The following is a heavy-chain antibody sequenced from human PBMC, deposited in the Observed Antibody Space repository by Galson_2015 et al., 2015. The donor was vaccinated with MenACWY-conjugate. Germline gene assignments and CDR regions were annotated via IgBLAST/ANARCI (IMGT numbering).Heavy chain of an antibody. D-gene: IGHD6-13*01. CDR3: AKTPRIAAAVIDWYFDR. Sequence: SLRLSCAASGFTFSSYAMSWVRQAPGKGLEWVSAISGSGGSTYYADSVKGRFTISRDNSKNTLYLQMNSLRAEDTAVYYCAKTPRIAAAVIDWYFDRWGRGTLVTVSS. CDR1: GFTFSSYA. V-gene: IGHV3-23*01. J-gene: IGHJ2*01. CDR2: ISGSGGST.